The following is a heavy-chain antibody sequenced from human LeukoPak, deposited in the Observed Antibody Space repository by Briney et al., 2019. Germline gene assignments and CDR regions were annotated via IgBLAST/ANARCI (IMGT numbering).Heavy chain of an antibody. Sequence: ASVKVSCKASGYTFTSYDINWVRQATGQGLEWMGWMNPNSGNTGYARKFQGRVTMTRNTSISTAYMELSSLRSEDTAVYYCARGRIPALMIFGVVINGWYYFDYWGQGTLVTVSS. D-gene: IGHD3-3*01. V-gene: IGHV1-8*01. CDR1: GYTFTSYD. CDR3: ARGRIPALMIFGVVINGWYYFDY. J-gene: IGHJ4*02. CDR2: MNPNSGNT.